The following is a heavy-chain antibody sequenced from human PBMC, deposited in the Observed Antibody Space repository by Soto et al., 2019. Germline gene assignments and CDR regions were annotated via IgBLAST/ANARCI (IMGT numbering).Heavy chain of an antibody. J-gene: IGHJ4*02. Sequence: QTLSLTCAISGDSVSSNTAAWNWIRSSPSRGLEWLGRTYYRSNWRHDYAVSVKSRITVNPDTSKNHFSLQLNSVTPDDTAVYYCARGVAGSGFDLWGQGTLVTV. CDR1: GDSVSSNTAA. V-gene: IGHV6-1*01. CDR2: TYYRSNWRH. D-gene: IGHD6-19*01. CDR3: ARGVAGSGFDL.